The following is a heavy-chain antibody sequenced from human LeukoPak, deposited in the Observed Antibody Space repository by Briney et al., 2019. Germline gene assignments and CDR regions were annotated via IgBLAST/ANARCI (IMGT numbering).Heavy chain of an antibody. CDR1: GFTFSSYS. D-gene: IGHD1-26*01. Sequence: GGSLRLSCAASGFTFSSYSMSWVRQAPWEGLEWVSYISSSSTYIYYADSVKGRFTISRDNAKNSLYLQMNSLRAEDTAVYYCAREIVGGTSYWGQGTLVTVSS. V-gene: IGHV3-21*01. CDR2: ISSSSTYI. CDR3: AREIVGGTSY. J-gene: IGHJ4*02.